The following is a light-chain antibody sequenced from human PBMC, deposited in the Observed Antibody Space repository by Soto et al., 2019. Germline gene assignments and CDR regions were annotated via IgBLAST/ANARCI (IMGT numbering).Light chain of an antibody. J-gene: IGKJ5*01. V-gene: IGKV3-11*01. CDR3: KQRSTWPPIT. Sequence: EIVLTQSPATLSLSPGERATLSCRASQSVSSYLACYQQKPGQAPRLLIYDASNRATGIPARFSGSGSGTDFTLTISSLEHEDFAVYYCKQRSTWPPITFGQGTRLEIK. CDR2: DAS. CDR1: QSVSSY.